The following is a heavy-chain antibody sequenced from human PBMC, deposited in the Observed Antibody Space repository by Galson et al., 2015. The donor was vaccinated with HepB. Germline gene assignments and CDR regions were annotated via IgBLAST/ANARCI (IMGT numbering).Heavy chain of an antibody. V-gene: IGHV3-33*01. CDR2: IWNDGSNK. CDR1: GFTFSSYG. J-gene: IGHJ3*02. Sequence: LRLSCAASGFTFSSYGMHWVRQAPGKGLEWVAFIWNDGSNKYYADSVKGRFTISRDNSKNTLYVQMNSLRAEDTAVYYCVRDVGRTNDAFEIWGQGTMVIVSS. CDR3: VRDVGRTNDAFEI. D-gene: IGHD1-26*01.